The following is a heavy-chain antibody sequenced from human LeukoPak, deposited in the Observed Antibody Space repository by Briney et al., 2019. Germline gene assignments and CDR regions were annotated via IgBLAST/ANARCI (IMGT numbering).Heavy chain of an antibody. CDR2: IYTSGST. V-gene: IGHV4-4*07. D-gene: IGHD1-26*01. CDR3: ARCRHGSCDYFDY. Sequence: SEILFLTWCDAGRVISSVYWSWRRNLTGKGLEWIGRIYTSGSTNYNPSLKSRVTMSLDTSKNQFSLRLSSVTAADTAVYYCARCRHGSCDYFDYWGQGTLVTVSS. J-gene: IGHJ4*02. CDR1: GRVISSVY.